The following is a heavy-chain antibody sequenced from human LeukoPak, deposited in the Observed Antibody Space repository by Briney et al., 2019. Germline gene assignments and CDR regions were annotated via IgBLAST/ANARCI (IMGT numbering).Heavy chain of an antibody. Sequence: GRSLRLSCAASGFTFSSYGMHWVRQAPGKGLEWVAVISYDGSNKYYADSVKGRFTISRDNSKNTLCLQMNSLRAEDTAVYYCAKDPLDASLGHIVVVTADYFDYWGQGTLVTVSS. CDR3: AKDPLDASLGHIVVVTADYFDY. V-gene: IGHV3-30*18. J-gene: IGHJ4*02. D-gene: IGHD2-21*02. CDR2: ISYDGSNK. CDR1: GFTFSSYG.